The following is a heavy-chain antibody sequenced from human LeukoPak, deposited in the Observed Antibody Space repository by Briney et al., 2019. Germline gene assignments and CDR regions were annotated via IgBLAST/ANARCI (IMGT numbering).Heavy chain of an antibody. D-gene: IGHD3-22*01. Sequence: GGSLRLSCAGSGFTFGSYAMSWVRQAPGKGLEWVSAISGSGGSTYYADSVKGRFTISRDNSKNTLYLQMNSLRAEDTAVYYCAKAMMIVVVIASPFDYWGQGTLVTVSS. CDR2: ISGSGGST. CDR1: GFTFGSYA. V-gene: IGHV3-23*01. J-gene: IGHJ4*02. CDR3: AKAMMIVVVIASPFDY.